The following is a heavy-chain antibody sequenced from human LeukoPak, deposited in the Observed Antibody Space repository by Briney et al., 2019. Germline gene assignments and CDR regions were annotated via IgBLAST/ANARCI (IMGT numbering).Heavy chain of an antibody. J-gene: IGHJ6*03. CDR1: GFTFSSYG. CDR2: ISYGGSNK. V-gene: IGHV3-30*18. D-gene: IGHD6-13*01. CDR3: AKDGYSSSWQTNYYYYYYMDV. Sequence: PGGSLRLSCAASGFTFSSYGMHWVRQAPGEGVEWVAVISYGGSNKYYADSVKGRFTISRDNSKNTLYLQMNSLRAEDTAVYYCAKDGYSSSWQTNYYYYYYMDVWGKGTTVTVSS.